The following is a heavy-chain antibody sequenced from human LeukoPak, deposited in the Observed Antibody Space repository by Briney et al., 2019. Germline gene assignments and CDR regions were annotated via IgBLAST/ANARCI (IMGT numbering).Heavy chain of an antibody. D-gene: IGHD3-3*01. CDR3: ARALRFLEVDY. CDR1: GFTFSRYW. J-gene: IGHJ4*02. V-gene: IGHV3-74*01. CDR2: INSDGSST. Sequence: GGSLRLSCAASGFTFSRYWMHWVRQAPGKGLGWVSRINSDGSSTSYADSVKGGFTISRDNAKNTLYLQMNRVRAEDTAVYYCARALRFLEVDYWGQGTLVTVSS.